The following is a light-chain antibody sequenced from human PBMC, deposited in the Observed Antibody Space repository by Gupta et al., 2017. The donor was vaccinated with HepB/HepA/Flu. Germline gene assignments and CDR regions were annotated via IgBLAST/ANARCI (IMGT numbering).Light chain of an antibody. CDR1: SSNIGRNY. CDR3: AAWDERLSGWV. J-gene: IGLJ3*02. Sequence: QSVVIKPPSQSGAPGQKVTISCSRSSSNIGRNYVCWYQQLPGTAPKLLICHNDQRPSGVPDRFSASKAGTSASLVISGLRSEDDADYYCAAWDERLSGWVFGGGTKLTVL. CDR2: HND. V-gene: IGLV1-47*01.